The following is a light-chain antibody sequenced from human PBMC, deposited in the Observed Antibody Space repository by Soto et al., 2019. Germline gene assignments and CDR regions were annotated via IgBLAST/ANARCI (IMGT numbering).Light chain of an antibody. J-gene: IGLJ2*01. CDR3: SSYTSSSTDVV. CDR1: SSDVGGYNY. Sequence: QSALTQPASVSGSPGQSITISCTGTSSDVGGYNYVSWYQQHPGKAPKLMIYEVSNRPSGVSNRFSASKSGNTASLIISGLQAEDEADYYCSSYTSSSTDVVFGGGTKLNVL. CDR2: EVS. V-gene: IGLV2-14*01.